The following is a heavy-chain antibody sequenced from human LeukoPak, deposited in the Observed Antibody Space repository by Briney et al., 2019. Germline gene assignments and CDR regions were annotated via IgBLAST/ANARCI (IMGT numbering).Heavy chain of an antibody. J-gene: IGHJ5*02. Sequence: SETLSLTCTVSGASISSYYWSWIRQPAGQGLEWIGRIYTSGSTNYNPSLKSRVTMSVDTSKSQFSLNLSSVTAADTAVYFCARVTAAGTSDVFDPWGQGILVTVSS. V-gene: IGHV4-4*07. CDR1: GASISSYY. D-gene: IGHD6-13*01. CDR2: IYTSGST. CDR3: ARVTAAGTSDVFDP.